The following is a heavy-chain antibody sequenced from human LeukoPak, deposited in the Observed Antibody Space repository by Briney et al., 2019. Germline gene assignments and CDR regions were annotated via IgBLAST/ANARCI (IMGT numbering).Heavy chain of an antibody. V-gene: IGHV4-59*08. CDR3: ARHGGEIKYGSDNWFDP. CDR2: IYYSGST. CDR1: GGPISSYY. D-gene: IGHD3-10*01. Sequence: SETLSLTCTVSGGPISSYYWSWIRQPPGKALEWIGYIYYSGSTNYNPSLKSRVTISVDTSKNQFSLKLSSVTAADTAVYYCARHGGEIKYGSDNWFDPWGQGTLVTVSS. J-gene: IGHJ5*02.